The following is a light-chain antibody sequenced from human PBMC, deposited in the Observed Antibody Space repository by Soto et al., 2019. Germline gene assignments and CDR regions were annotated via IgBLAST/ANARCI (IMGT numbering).Light chain of an antibody. V-gene: IGLV2-14*01. Sequence: ALTQPASVSGSPGQSITISCTGTSSDVGGYNYVSWYQQHPGKAPRLMIYDVSGRPSGVSHRFSGSKSGNTASLTISGLQAEDEADYYCLSYTTSSTYVFGTGTKVTVL. CDR2: DVS. J-gene: IGLJ1*01. CDR3: LSYTTSSTYV. CDR1: SSDVGGYNY.